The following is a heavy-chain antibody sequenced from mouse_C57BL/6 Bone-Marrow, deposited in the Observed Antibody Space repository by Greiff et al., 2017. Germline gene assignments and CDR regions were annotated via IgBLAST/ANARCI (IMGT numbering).Heavy chain of an antibody. CDR3: AREAFFFYYAMDY. CDR2: MHPNGGSP. J-gene: IGHJ4*01. V-gene: IGHV1-64*01. CDR1: GYTFTNYW. Sequence: QVQLQQPGAELVKPGASVKLSCKASGYTFTNYWMHWVKQRPGQGLEWIGMMHPNGGSPDYNEKFKSEATLSVDKSSRTAYMQRSSLTSEDSAVYYCAREAFFFYYAMDYWGQGTSVTVSS.